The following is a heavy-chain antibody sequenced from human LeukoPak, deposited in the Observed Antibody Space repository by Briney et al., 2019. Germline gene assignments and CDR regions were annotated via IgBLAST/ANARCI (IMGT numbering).Heavy chain of an antibody. D-gene: IGHD6-13*01. CDR1: GGSISSYY. V-gene: IGHV4-59*01. CDR3: ARGGVAAAGTYFQH. J-gene: IGHJ1*01. CDR2: IYYTGNT. Sequence: PSETLSLTCTVSGGSISSYYWSWIRQPPGKGLEWIGYIYYTGNTSYNPSLKSRVTISVDTSKNQFPLKLSSVTAADTAVYYCARGGVAAAGTYFQHWGQGTLVTVSS.